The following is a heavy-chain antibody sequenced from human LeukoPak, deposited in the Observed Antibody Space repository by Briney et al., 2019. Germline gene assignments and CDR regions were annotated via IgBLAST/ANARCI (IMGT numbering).Heavy chain of an antibody. Sequence: SETLSLTCTVSGGSINSYYWSWIRQPPGKGLGWIAYIHYSGHTNYNPSLKSRVTISLDTSKNQFSLKLTSVTAADTALYYCARQQLPDGTYYFDYWGQGTLVTVSS. J-gene: IGHJ4*02. CDR3: ARQQLPDGTYYFDY. CDR1: GGSINSYY. CDR2: IHYSGHT. D-gene: IGHD6-13*01. V-gene: IGHV4-59*01.